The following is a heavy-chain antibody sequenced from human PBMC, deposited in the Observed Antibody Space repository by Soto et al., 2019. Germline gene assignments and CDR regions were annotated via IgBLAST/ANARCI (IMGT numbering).Heavy chain of an antibody. V-gene: IGHV3-66*01. D-gene: IGHD4-17*01. CDR3: AREQTTVTTEGAFDI. J-gene: IGHJ3*02. CDR1: GFTVSSNY. Sequence: EVQLVESGGGLVQPGGSLRLSCAASGFTVSSNYMSWVRQAPGKGLEWVSVIYSGGSTYYADSVKGRFTISRDNSKNTLYLQMTSLRAEDTAVYYCAREQTTVTTEGAFDIWGQGTMVTVSS. CDR2: IYSGGST.